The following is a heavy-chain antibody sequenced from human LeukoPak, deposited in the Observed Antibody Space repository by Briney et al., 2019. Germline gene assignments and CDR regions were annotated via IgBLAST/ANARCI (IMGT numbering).Heavy chain of an antibody. D-gene: IGHD1-26*01. V-gene: IGHV4-39*07. CDR3: ARAGRRTFAFDI. CDR2: IYYSGST. CDR1: GGSISSSSYY. J-gene: IGHJ3*02. Sequence: PSETLSLTCTVSGGSISSSSYYWGWIRQPPGKGLEWIGSIYYSGSTYYNPSLKSRVTISVDTSKNQFSLNLTSVTAADRAVYFCARAGRRTFAFDIWGPGTLVTVSS.